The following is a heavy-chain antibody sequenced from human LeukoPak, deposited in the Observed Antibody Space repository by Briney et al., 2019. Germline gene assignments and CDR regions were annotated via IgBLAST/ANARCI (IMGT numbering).Heavy chain of an antibody. CDR2: TTNKATRYIT. J-gene: IGHJ3*02. CDR3: ARGFHSFDI. Sequence: PGGSLRLSCAASGSTLSDHYMDWVRQTPGKGLEWVGRTTNKATRYITEYAASVKDRFTISRDASENSLYLQMKSLKIEDTAVYYCARGFHSFDIWGRGTMVTVSS. CDR1: GSTLSDHY. V-gene: IGHV3-72*01. D-gene: IGHD3-3*01.